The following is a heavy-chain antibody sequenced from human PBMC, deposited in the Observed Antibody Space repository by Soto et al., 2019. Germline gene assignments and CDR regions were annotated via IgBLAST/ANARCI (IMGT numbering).Heavy chain of an antibody. CDR1: GGSISSGGYY. D-gene: IGHD3-10*01. V-gene: IGHV4-31*03. J-gene: IGHJ4*02. CDR3: ARGGVADGDGRLFDY. Sequence: QVQLQESGPGLVKPSQTLSLTCTVSGGSISSGGYYWSWIRQHPGKGLEWIGYIYYSGSTYYNPSLKSRVTISKDTSKNKFSRKLGSVTAADTAVYYCARGGVADGDGRLFDYWGQGTLVTVSS. CDR2: IYYSGST.